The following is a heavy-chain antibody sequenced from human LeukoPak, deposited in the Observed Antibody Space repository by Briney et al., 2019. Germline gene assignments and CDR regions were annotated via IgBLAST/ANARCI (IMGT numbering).Heavy chain of an antibody. Sequence: GGSPRLSCAASGFTFSSYAMSFLRRAPGKGLEWVSAISDDFGTYHADSVKGRFTISRGNSRNTLYLQMTSLRAEDTAVYYCARGNSGHCTGATCYALDYWGQGTLVTVSS. CDR2: ISDDFGT. D-gene: IGHD2-2*01. CDR1: GFTFSSYA. J-gene: IGHJ4*02. CDR3: ARGNSGHCTGATCYALDY. V-gene: IGHV3-23*01.